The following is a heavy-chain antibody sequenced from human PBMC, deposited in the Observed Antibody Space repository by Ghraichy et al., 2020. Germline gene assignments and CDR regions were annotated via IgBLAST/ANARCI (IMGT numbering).Heavy chain of an antibody. V-gene: IGHV1-69*13. CDR3: ARAVSVLDDSFDY. J-gene: IGHJ4*02. CDR2: IIPIFGTA. D-gene: IGHD3-16*01. CDR1: GGTFSSYA. Sequence: SVKVSCKASGGTFSSYAISWVRQAPGQGLEWMGGIIPIFGTANYAQKFQGRVTITADESTSTAYMELSSLRSEDTAVYYCARAVSVLDDSFDYWGQGTLVTVSS.